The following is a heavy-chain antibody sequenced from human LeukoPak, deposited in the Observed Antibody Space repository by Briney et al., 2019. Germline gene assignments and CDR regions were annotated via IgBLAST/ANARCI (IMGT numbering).Heavy chain of an antibody. J-gene: IGHJ3*02. Sequence: TLASVKVSCKASGYTFTYRYLHWVRQAPGQALEWMGWITPFNGNTNYAQKFQDRVTITRDRSMSTAYMELSSLRSEDTAMYYCARSSPEAWDHYAFDIWGQGTMVTVSS. V-gene: IGHV1-45*02. CDR3: ARSSPEAWDHYAFDI. CDR2: ITPFNGNT. CDR1: GYTFTYRY. D-gene: IGHD1-26*01.